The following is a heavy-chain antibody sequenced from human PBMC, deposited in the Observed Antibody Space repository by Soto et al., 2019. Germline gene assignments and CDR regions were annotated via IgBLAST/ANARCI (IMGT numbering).Heavy chain of an antibody. V-gene: IGHV1-46*01. CDR3: ARDLAAGDF. CDR1: GYIFINYY. Sequence: QVQLVQSGAEVKKPGASVKVSCKASGYIFINYYIHWVQHATGQVIDWIGIINPNGASTNYTAKFRGSVTLSRDTSTSKVYMDRSSLRSEDSAMYYCARDLAAGDFWGQGTLVTVSS. D-gene: IGHD6-13*01. J-gene: IGHJ4*02. CDR2: INPNGAST.